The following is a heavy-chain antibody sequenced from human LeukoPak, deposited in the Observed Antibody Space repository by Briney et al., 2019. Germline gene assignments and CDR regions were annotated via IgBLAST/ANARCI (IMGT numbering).Heavy chain of an antibody. D-gene: IGHD1-26*01. Sequence: GRSLRLSCAASGFTFSSYAMHWVRQAPGKGLEWVAVISYDGSNKYYADSVKGRFTISRDNSKNTPYLQMNSLRAEDTAVYYCARAYRYSGSYYVFDYWGQGTLVTVSS. CDR1: GFTFSSYA. CDR3: ARAYRYSGSYYVFDY. J-gene: IGHJ4*02. CDR2: ISYDGSNK. V-gene: IGHV3-30-3*01.